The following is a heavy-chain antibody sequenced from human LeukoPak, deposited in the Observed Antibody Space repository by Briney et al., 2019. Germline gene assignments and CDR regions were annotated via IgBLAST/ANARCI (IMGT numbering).Heavy chain of an antibody. V-gene: IGHV3-30*18. CDR2: ISYDGSNK. CDR3: AKDLIWFGEFPLDY. D-gene: IGHD3-10*01. J-gene: IGHJ4*02. Sequence: GRSLRLSCAASGFTFSSYGMHWVRQAPGKGLEWVAVISYDGSNKYYADSVKGRFTISRDNSKNTLYLQMNSLRAEDTAVYYCAKDLIWFGEFPLDYWGQGTLVTVSS. CDR1: GFTFSSYG.